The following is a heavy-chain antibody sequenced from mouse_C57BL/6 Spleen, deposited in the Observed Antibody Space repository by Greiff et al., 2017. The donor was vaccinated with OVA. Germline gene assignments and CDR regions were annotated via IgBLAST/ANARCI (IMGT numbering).Heavy chain of an antibody. J-gene: IGHJ1*03. Sequence: EVKLMESGGGLVKPGGSLKLSCAASGFTFSSYAMSWVRQTPEKRLEWVATISDGGSYTSYPDNVKGRFTISRDNAKNNLYLQMSHLKSEDTAMYYCARDGDYGSSYWYFDVWGTGTTVTVSS. CDR1: GFTFSSYA. D-gene: IGHD1-1*01. CDR3: ARDGDYGSSYWYFDV. V-gene: IGHV5-4*01. CDR2: ISDGGSYT.